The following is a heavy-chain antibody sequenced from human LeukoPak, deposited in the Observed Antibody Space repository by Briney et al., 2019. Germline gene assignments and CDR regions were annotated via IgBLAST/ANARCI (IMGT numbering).Heavy chain of an antibody. CDR1: GGTFSSYA. CDR2: IIPILGIA. Sequence: ASVKVSCKASGGTFSSYAISWVRQAPGQGLEWMGRIIPILGIANYAQKLQGRVTMTTDTSTSTAYMELRSLRSDDTAVYYCARDGSSRALYYYYDMDVWGQGTTVTVSS. D-gene: IGHD6-6*01. V-gene: IGHV1-69*04. CDR3: ARDGSSRALYYYYDMDV. J-gene: IGHJ6*02.